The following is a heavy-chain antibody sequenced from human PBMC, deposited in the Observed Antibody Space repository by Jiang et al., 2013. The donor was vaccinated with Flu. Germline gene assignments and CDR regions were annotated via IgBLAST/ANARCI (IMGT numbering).Heavy chain of an antibody. CDR1: GGSITTDDSY. D-gene: IGHD5-12*01. V-gene: IGHV4-39*07. CDR3: ARAEKYSGFELPYFVY. J-gene: IGHJ4*02. CDR2: IYYSGGT. Sequence: KPSETLSLTCTVSGGSITTDDSYWVWIRQPPGQALEWIGSIYYSGGTYYNPSLKSRVTLLVDTSKNHFSLKLRFVTAADTAVYYCARAEKYSGFELPYFVYWGQGILVTVSS.